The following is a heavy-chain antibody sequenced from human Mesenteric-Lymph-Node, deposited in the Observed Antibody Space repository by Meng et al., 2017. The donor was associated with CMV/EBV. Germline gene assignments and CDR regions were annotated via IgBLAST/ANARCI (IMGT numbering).Heavy chain of an antibody. CDR2: ISGSGGST. CDR1: GFTFSSYA. D-gene: IGHD7-27*01. Sequence: GESLKISCAASGFTFSSYAMSWVRQAPGKGLEWVSAISGSGGSTYYADSVKGRFTISRDNSENTLYLQMSGLRAEDTAMYYCAKDPRGTNWGSGHWGQGTRVTVSS. J-gene: IGHJ4*02. V-gene: IGHV3-23*01. CDR3: AKDPRGTNWGSGH.